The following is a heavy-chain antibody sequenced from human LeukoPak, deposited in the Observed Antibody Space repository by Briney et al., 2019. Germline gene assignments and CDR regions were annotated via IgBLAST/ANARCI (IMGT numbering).Heavy chain of an antibody. V-gene: IGHV1-69*13. J-gene: IGHJ4*02. Sequence: GASVKVSCKASGGTFSSYAISWVRQAPGQGLEWMGGIIPIFGTANYAQKFQGRVTITADESTSTAYMELSSLRSEDTAVYYCASGMIGYSGYVYPRYYFDYWGQGTLVTVSS. D-gene: IGHD5-12*01. CDR2: IIPIFGTA. CDR3: ASGMIGYSGYVYPRYYFDY. CDR1: GGTFSSYA.